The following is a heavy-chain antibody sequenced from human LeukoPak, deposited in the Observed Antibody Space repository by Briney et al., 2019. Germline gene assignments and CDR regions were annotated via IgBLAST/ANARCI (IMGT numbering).Heavy chain of an antibody. CDR2: ISYDGSNK. Sequence: PGGSLRLSCAASGFTFSSYGMHWVRQAPGKGLEWVAVISYDGSNKYYADSVKGRFTISRDNSKNTLYLQMNSLRAEDTAVYYCAKDSYCSGGSCYHAIDYWGQGTLVTVSS. CDR1: GFTFSSYG. V-gene: IGHV3-30*18. J-gene: IGHJ4*02. D-gene: IGHD2-15*01. CDR3: AKDSYCSGGSCYHAIDY.